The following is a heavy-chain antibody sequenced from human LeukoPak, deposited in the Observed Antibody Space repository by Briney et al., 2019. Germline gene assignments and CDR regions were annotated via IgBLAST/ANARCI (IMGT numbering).Heavy chain of an antibody. D-gene: IGHD3-10*02. CDR3: ARRYVGNGAGFDY. J-gene: IGHJ4*02. CDR1: GFTFSDFA. V-gene: IGHV3-23*01. Sequence: GGSLRLSCAASGFTFSDFAMTWVRQAPGKGLEWVSAIRGGGDSTSYADSGKGRFTISRDNSKNTLYLQMSSLRAEDTAVYYCARRYVGNGAGFDYWGQGTLVTVSS. CDR2: IRGGGDST.